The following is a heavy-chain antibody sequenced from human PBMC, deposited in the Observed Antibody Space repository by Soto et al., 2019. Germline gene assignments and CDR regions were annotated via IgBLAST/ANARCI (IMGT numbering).Heavy chain of an antibody. Sequence: QVQLVQSGVEVKKPGASVKVSCKASGYTFISHGISWVRHAPGQGLECMGWISGKNGNTHYAQTLQGRVTLNTDTPTSTAYMELRGLGADDTAVYYCARVSSSIVLVQDYGMAVCGQGTTVTVSS. CDR2: ISGKNGNT. V-gene: IGHV1-18*04. D-gene: IGHD2-15*01. CDR1: GYTFISHG. CDR3: ARVSSSIVLVQDYGMAV. J-gene: IGHJ6*02.